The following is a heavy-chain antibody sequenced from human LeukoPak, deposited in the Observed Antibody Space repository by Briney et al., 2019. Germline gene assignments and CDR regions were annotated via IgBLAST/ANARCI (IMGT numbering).Heavy chain of an antibody. J-gene: IGHJ6*03. CDR2: MNPNSGNT. V-gene: IGHV1-8*01. D-gene: IGHD2-21*01. Sequence: VASVKVSCKASGYTFTSYDINWVRQATGQGLEWMGWMNPNSGNTGYAQKFQGRVTMTRNTSISTAYMELSSLRSEDTAVYYCARVRFHNDYYYYYMDVWGKGTTVTVSS. CDR3: ARVRFHNDYYYYYMDV. CDR1: GYTFTSYD.